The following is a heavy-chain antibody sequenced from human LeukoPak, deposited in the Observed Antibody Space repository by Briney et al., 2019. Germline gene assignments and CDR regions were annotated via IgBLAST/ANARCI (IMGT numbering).Heavy chain of an antibody. CDR2: IIPILGIA. V-gene: IGHV1-69*04. CDR1: GGTFSSYA. Sequence: ASVKVSCKASGGTFSSYAISRVRQAPGQGLEWMGRIIPILGIANYAQKFQGRVTITADKSTSTAYMELSSLRSEDTAVYYCARVGYYDSSGYFPSWGQGTLVTVSS. CDR3: ARVGYYDSSGYFPS. J-gene: IGHJ5*02. D-gene: IGHD3-22*01.